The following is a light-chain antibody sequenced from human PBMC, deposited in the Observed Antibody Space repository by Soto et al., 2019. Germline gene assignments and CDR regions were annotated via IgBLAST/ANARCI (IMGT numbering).Light chain of an antibody. J-gene: IGKJ4*01. CDR3: QQYNDWPLT. Sequence: EIVMTQSPATLSVSPGERATLSCRASQNINNNLACYQQKPAQVPRLLIYYASTTATGIPARFSGSGSGTDLTLTISSVQPEDFAVYYCQQYNDWPLTFGGGTKVEIK. V-gene: IGKV3-15*01. CDR1: QNINNN. CDR2: YAS.